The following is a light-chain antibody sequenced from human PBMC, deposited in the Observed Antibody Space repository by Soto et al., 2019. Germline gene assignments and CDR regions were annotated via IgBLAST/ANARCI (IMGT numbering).Light chain of an antibody. J-gene: IGKJ1*01. Sequence: DIQMTHSPSTLSSSVADRVASTFGASQSISSWLAWYQQKPGKAPKVLIYKASSLESGVPSRFSGSGSGTEFTLTISSLQPDDFATYYCQHYNSYSPTFGQGTKVDI. CDR2: KAS. CDR3: QHYNSYSPT. CDR1: QSISSW. V-gene: IGKV1-5*03.